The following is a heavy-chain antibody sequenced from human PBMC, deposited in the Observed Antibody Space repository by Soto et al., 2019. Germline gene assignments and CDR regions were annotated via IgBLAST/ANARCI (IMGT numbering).Heavy chain of an antibody. CDR1: GYTFTSYD. J-gene: IGHJ6*03. Sequence: ASVKVSCKASGYTFTSYDINWVRQATGQGLEWMGWMNPNSGNTGYAQKFQGRVTMTRNTSISTAYMELSSLRSEDTAVYYCARGLYDFWSVFFMHSYYYYYVVGWRKGIRVSVFS. D-gene: IGHD3-3*01. CDR2: MNPNSGNT. CDR3: ARGLYDFWSVFFMHSYYYYYVVG. V-gene: IGHV1-8*01.